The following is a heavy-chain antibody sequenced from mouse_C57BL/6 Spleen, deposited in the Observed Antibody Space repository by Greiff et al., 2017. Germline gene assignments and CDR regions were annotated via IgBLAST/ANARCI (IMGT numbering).Heavy chain of an antibody. CDR1: GYAFSSSW. Sequence: VMLVESGPELVKPGASVKISCKASGYAFSSSWMNWVKQRPGKGLEWIGRIYPGDGDTNYNGKFKGKATLTADKSSSTAYMQLSSLTSEDSAVYFCARGEHYYGSGAMDYWGQGTSVTVSS. CDR2: IYPGDGDT. D-gene: IGHD1-1*01. CDR3: ARGEHYYGSGAMDY. J-gene: IGHJ4*01. V-gene: IGHV1-82*01.